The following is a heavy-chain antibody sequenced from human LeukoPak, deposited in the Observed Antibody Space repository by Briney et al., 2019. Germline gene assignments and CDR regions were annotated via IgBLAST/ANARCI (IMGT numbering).Heavy chain of an antibody. Sequence: SETLSLTCAVYGGSFSGYYWSWIRQPPGKGLEWIGEIYYSGSTNYNPSLKSRVTISVDKSKSQFSLKLSSVTAADTAVYYCARDPHYWGQGTLVTVSS. CDR1: GGSFSGYY. CDR2: IYYSGST. J-gene: IGHJ4*02. CDR3: ARDPHY. V-gene: IGHV4-34*01.